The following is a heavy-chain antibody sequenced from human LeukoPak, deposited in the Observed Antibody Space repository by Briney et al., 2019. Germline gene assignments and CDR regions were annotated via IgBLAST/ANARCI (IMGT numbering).Heavy chain of an antibody. D-gene: IGHD1-7*01. CDR3: ARFRGELMDGFDF. CDR2: IYACDADT. Sequence: GDSLKISCKGSGHTFSTDWIAWVRQMPGKGLEWMGVIYACDADTRYSPSFQGQVTISADKSLNTAYLQWTNLKASDTAMYYCARFRGELMDGFDFWGQGTLVTVSS. V-gene: IGHV5-51*01. J-gene: IGHJ4*02. CDR1: GHTFSTDW.